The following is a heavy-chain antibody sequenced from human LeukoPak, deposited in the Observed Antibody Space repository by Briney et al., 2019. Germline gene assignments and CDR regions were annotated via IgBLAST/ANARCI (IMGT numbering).Heavy chain of an antibody. V-gene: IGHV4-30-2*01. Sequence: SQTLSLTCTVSGGSISSGGYYWSWIRQPPGKGLEWIGYIYHSGSTYYNPSLKSRVTISVDRSKNQFSLKLSSVTAADTAVYYCARHPTVLKYYYYGMDVWGQGTTVTVSS. J-gene: IGHJ6*02. CDR2: IYHSGST. CDR3: ARHPTVLKYYYYGMDV. D-gene: IGHD4-11*01. CDR1: GGSISSGGYY.